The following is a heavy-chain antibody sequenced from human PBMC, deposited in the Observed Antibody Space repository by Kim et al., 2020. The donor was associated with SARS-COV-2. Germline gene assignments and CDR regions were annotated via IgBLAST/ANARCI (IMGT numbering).Heavy chain of an antibody. CDR2: MYSGGNT. CDR1: GFTVSGNY. D-gene: IGHD2-2*03. J-gene: IGHJ6*01. Sequence: GGSLRLSCVVSGFTVSGNYMNWVRQAPGKGLEWVSSMYSGGNTYYADSVKGRFTISRDNSKNNLYLQLNSLRAEDTAVCYCARDLGYCNTSNCPLLRTKDYGMGVWGQGTPGPVSS. V-gene: IGHV3-53*01. CDR3: ARDLGYCNTSNCPLLRTKDYGMGV.